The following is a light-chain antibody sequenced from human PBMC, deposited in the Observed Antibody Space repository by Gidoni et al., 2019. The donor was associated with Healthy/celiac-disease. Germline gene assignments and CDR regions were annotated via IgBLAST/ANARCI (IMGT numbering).Light chain of an antibody. J-gene: IGLJ1*01. CDR3: SSYTSSRHYV. V-gene: IGLV2-14*03. Sequence: QPALTQPPPVSGSPGQPITISCPGTSSDVGGYNYVSWYQQHPGKAPKLMIYDVSNRPSGVSNRFSGSKSGNTASLTISGLQAEDEADYYCSSYTSSRHYVFGTGTKVTVL. CDR2: DVS. CDR1: SSDVGGYNY.